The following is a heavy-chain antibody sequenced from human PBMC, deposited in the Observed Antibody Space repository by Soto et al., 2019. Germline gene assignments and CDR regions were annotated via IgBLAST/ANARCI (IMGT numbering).Heavy chain of an antibody. CDR1: GFTFRSYS. CDR3: ASELGDVKQTTPFYYYYGMDV. D-gene: IGHD2-21*01. Sequence: GGSLRLSCAASGFTFRSYSMNWVRQAPGKGLEWVSYISSSSSTIYYADSVKGRFTISRDNAKNSLYLQMNSLRDEDTAVYYCASELGDVKQTTPFYYYYGMDVWGQGTTVTVSS. CDR2: ISSSSSTI. V-gene: IGHV3-48*02. J-gene: IGHJ6*02.